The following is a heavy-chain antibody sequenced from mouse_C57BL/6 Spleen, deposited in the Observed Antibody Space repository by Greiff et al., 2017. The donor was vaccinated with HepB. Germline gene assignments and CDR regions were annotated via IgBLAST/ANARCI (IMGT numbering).Heavy chain of an antibody. J-gene: IGHJ2*01. CDR1: GYTFTSYW. D-gene: IGHD1-1*01. V-gene: IGHV1-59*01. CDR2: IDPSDSYT. Sequence: QVQLQQPGAELVKPGASVKVSCKASGYTFTSYWMHWVKQRPGQGLEWIGVIDPSDSYTNYNQKFKGKATLTVDTSSSTAYMQLSSLTSEDSAVYYCARSPYYYGSSYFDYWGQGTTLTVSS. CDR3: ARSPYYYGSSYFDY.